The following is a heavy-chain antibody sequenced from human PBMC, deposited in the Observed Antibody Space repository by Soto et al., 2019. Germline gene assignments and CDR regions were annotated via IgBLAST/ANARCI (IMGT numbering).Heavy chain of an antibody. CDR1: GYTFTGYY. CDR2: INPNSGGT. V-gene: IGHV1-2*02. D-gene: IGHD1-20*01. Sequence: ASVKVSCKASGYTFTGYYMHWVRQAPGQGLEWMGWINPNSGGTNYAQKFQGRVTMTRDTSISTAYMELSGLRSDDTAVYYCARETRNWTERRLDYWGQGALVTVSS. CDR3: ARETRNWTERRLDY. J-gene: IGHJ4*02.